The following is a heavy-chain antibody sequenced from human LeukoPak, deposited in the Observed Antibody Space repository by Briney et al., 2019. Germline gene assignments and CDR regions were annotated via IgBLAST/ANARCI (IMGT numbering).Heavy chain of an antibody. CDR1: GFTFSDYG. Sequence: PGGSLRLSCAASGFTFSDYGMHWVRQAPGKGLEWVAVIWFDGSNKYYADSVKGRFTISRDNPKNTLYLQMNSLRDEDTAVYYCARVRYDSSGHYSTGWYFDLWGRGTLVTVSS. CDR3: ARVRYDSSGHYSTGWYFDL. CDR2: IWFDGSNK. D-gene: IGHD3-22*01. J-gene: IGHJ2*01. V-gene: IGHV3-33*01.